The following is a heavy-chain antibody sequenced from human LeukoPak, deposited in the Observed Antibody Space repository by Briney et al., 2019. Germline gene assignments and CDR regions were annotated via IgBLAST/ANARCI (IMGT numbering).Heavy chain of an antibody. CDR3: ATDYHPDCSGGSCYMLFDY. J-gene: IGHJ4*02. CDR1: RYTLTELS. V-gene: IGHV1-24*01. D-gene: IGHD2-15*01. Sequence: ASVKVSCKVSRYTLTELSMDWVRQAPGIGLEWMGGYDPGDGETIYAQKFQGRVTMTEDTSTDTAYMELSSLRSEDTAVYYCATDYHPDCSGGSCYMLFDYWGQGTLVTVSS. CDR2: YDPGDGET.